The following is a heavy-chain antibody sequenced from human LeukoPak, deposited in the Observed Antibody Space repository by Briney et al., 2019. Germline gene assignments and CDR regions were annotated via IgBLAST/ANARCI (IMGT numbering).Heavy chain of an antibody. CDR1: GFTFSSYA. J-gene: IGHJ6*02. CDR2: ISGSGSNT. CDR3: AKESAGDYYDSSAPFGMDV. D-gene: IGHD3-22*01. V-gene: IGHV3-23*01. Sequence: QAGGSPRLSCAASGFTFSSYAMSWVRQAPGKGLEWVSAISGSGSNTYYADSVKGRFTISRGNSKNTLSLQMNSLRAEDTAVYYCAKESAGDYYDSSAPFGMDVWGQGTTVTVSS.